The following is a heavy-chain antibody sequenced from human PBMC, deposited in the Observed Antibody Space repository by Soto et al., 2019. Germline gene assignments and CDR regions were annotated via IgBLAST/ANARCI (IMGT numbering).Heavy chain of an antibody. D-gene: IGHD7-27*01. J-gene: IGHJ4*02. CDR1: GGPINSYY. CDR2: IYYSGST. CDR3: ARRWGRTLDY. Sequence: SETLSLTCTVSGGPINSYYWSWIRQPPGMGLEWIGHIYYSGSTNYNPSLKSRVTISVDTSKNQFSLKLSSVTAADTAVYYCARRWGRTLDYWGQGALVTVSS. V-gene: IGHV4-59*08.